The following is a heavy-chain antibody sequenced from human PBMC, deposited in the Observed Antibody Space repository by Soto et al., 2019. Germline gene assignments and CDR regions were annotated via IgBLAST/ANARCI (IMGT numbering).Heavy chain of an antibody. V-gene: IGHV4-31*03. CDR2: IYYSGST. D-gene: IGHD6-6*01. CDR1: GGSISSGGYY. Sequence: PSETLSLTCTVSGGSISSGGYYWSWIPQHPGEGLEWIGYIYYSGSTYFNPSLKSRLTISVDTSKNQLSLQLSSVTAADTAGYYCARAVHSSSSEGANWFDPWGQGTLVTVSS. J-gene: IGHJ5*02. CDR3: ARAVHSSSSEGANWFDP.